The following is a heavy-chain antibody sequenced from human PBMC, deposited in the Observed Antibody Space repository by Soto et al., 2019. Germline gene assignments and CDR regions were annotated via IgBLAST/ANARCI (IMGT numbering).Heavy chain of an antibody. Sequence: TLSLTCTVSGGSITSGGYHWSWIRQHPGKGLEWIGYIFYSGTTYSNPSLQSRVTISVDTSKNQFSLKLSSVTAADTAVYYCARGIVGRGSFDYWGQGTLVTVSS. D-gene: IGHD1-26*01. CDR2: IFYSGTT. CDR1: GGSITSGGYH. V-gene: IGHV4-31*03. CDR3: ARGIVGRGSFDY. J-gene: IGHJ4*02.